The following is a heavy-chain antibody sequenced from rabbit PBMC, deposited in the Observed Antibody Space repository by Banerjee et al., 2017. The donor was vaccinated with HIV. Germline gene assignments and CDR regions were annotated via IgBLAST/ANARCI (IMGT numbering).Heavy chain of an antibody. CDR2: IYISSGTT. CDR3: ARDLAGVTGWNFDL. D-gene: IGHD4-1*01. Sequence: WVRQAPGKGLELIACIYISSGTTWYASWVNGRFTISRSTSLNTVDLKMTSLTAADTATYFCARDLAGVTGWNFDLWGPGTLVTVS. J-gene: IGHJ4*01. V-gene: IGHV1S43*01.